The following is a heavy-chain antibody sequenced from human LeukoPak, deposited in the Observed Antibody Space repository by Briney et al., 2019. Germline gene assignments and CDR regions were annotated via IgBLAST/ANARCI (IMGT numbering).Heavy chain of an antibody. CDR3: AKEIRGYCSSTSCSYFDY. D-gene: IGHD2-2*01. V-gene: IGHV3-30*18. CDR2: ISYDGSNK. J-gene: IGHJ4*02. Sequence: GGSLRLSCAASGFTFSSYGMHWVRQAPGKGLEWVAVISYDGSNKYYADSVKGRFTISRDNSKNTLYLQMNSLRAEDTAVYYCAKEIRGYCSSTSCSYFDYWGQGTLVTVSS. CDR1: GFTFSSYG.